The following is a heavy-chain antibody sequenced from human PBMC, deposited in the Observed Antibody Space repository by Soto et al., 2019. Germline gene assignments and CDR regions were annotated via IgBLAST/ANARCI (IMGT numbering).Heavy chain of an antibody. Sequence: ASVKVSCKASGYTFTSYGISWGRQAPGQGLEWMGWMNANSGNTGYAQKFQGRVTMTRNTSISTAYMELSSLRSEDTAVYYCARGRRLDAFDIWGQGTMVTVSS. V-gene: IGHV1-8*02. CDR1: GYTFTSYG. CDR2: MNANSGNT. D-gene: IGHD1-1*01. J-gene: IGHJ3*02. CDR3: ARGRRLDAFDI.